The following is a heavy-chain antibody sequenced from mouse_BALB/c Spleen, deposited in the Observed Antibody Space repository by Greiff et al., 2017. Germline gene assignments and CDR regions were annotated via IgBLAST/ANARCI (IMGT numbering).Heavy chain of an antibody. CDR2: INSNGGST. Sequence: DVKLVESGGGLVQPGGSLKLSCAASGFTFSSYGMSWVRQTPDKRLELVATINSNGGSTYYPDSVKGRFTISRDNAKNTLYLQMSSLKSEDTAMYYCARDREAMDYWGQGTSVTVSS. J-gene: IGHJ4*01. CDR1: GFTFSSYG. D-gene: IGHD3-1*01. V-gene: IGHV5-6-3*01. CDR3: ARDREAMDY.